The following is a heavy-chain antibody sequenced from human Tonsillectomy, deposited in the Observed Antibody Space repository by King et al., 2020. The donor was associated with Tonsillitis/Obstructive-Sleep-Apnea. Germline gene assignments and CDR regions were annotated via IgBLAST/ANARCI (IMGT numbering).Heavy chain of an antibody. CDR3: LSGADIDY. D-gene: IGHD5-12*01. Sequence: QLVQSGAEVKKSGASVKISCKASGYTFTDYYIHWVRQAPGQGLEWMGWINPNSGDTTYAQNFQGRVTLTRDTSISTSYMDLSRLRSDDTAVYYCLSGADIDYWGQGTLVTVSS. CDR1: GYTFTDYY. CDR2: INPNSGDT. V-gene: IGHV1-2*02. J-gene: IGHJ4*02.